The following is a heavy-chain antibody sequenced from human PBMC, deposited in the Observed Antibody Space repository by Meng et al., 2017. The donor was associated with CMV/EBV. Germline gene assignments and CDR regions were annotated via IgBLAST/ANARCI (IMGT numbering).Heavy chain of an antibody. CDR1: GFPFSSYS. Sequence: GGSLRLSCAASGFPFSSYSMNWVRQAPGKGLEWVSSISSSSSYIYYADSVKGRFTISRDNAKNSLYLQMNSLRAEDTAVYYCAREGYCSSTSCYPSDAFDIWGQGTMVTVSS. CDR3: AREGYCSSTSCYPSDAFDI. CDR2: ISSSSSYI. J-gene: IGHJ3*02. D-gene: IGHD2-2*01. V-gene: IGHV3-21*01.